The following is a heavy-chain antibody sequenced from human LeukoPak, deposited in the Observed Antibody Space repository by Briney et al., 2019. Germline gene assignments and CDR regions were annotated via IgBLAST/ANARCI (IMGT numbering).Heavy chain of an antibody. CDR2: IYHSGST. Sequence: PSETLSLTCTVSGGSISSYYWGWIRQPPGKGLEWIGSIYHSGSTYYNPSLKSRVTISVDTSKNQFSLKLSSVTAADTAVYYCARVAARDRPDFDYWGQGTLVTVSS. V-gene: IGHV4-38-2*02. CDR3: ARVAARDRPDFDY. CDR1: GGSISSYY. D-gene: IGHD6-6*01. J-gene: IGHJ4*02.